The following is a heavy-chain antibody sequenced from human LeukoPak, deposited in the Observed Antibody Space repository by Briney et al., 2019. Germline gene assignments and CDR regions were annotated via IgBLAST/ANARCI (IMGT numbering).Heavy chain of an antibody. D-gene: IGHD2/OR15-2a*01. CDR2: IGPHSTFT. Sequence: ASVKVSCKSSGFTFTDHYIHWVRQGPGQGLEWMGYIGPHSTFTSSPQEFQGRVTITRDASMSTAYVELTRLTSDDTAVYYCVREGEGPLSKDFDYWGQGTLVTVSS. CDR1: GFTFTDHY. J-gene: IGHJ4*02. CDR3: VREGEGPLSKDFDY. V-gene: IGHV1-2*02.